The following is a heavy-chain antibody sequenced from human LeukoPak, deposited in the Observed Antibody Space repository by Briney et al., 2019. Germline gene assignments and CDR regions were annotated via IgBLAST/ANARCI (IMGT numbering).Heavy chain of an antibody. D-gene: IGHD4-17*01. J-gene: IGHJ3*02. Sequence: GGSLRLSCSASGFTFSSYSMNWVRQAPGKGLEWVSYISSSSSTIYYADSVKGRFTVSRDNSKNTVYLQMNSLRAEDTAVYYCARDPGDYVGNDAFDIWGQGTMVTVSS. CDR2: ISSSSSTI. CDR1: GFTFSSYS. V-gene: IGHV3-48*01. CDR3: ARDPGDYVGNDAFDI.